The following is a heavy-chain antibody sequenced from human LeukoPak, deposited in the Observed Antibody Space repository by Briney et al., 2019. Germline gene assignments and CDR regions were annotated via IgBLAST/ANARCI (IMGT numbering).Heavy chain of an antibody. D-gene: IGHD2-15*01. CDR2: IWYDGSNK. CDR3: ARGYCSGGSCFYGMGV. V-gene: IGHV3-33*01. J-gene: IGHJ6*04. CDR1: GFTFSNYG. Sequence: PGGSLRLSRAASGFTFSNYGMHWVRQTPGKGLEWVAVIWYDGSNKYYADSVQGRFTISRDNSKNMLYLQMNSLRAEDTAVYYCARGYCSGGSCFYGMGVWGKGTTVTVSS.